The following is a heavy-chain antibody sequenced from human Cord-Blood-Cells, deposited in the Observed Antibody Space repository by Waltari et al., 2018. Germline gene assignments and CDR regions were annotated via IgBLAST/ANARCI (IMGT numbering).Heavy chain of an antibody. CDR2: INHSGST. V-gene: IGHV4-34*01. D-gene: IGHD6-13*01. J-gene: IGHJ4*02. Sequence: QVQLQQWGAGLLKPSETLSLTRAVYGGSFSGYYWSWIRQPPGKGLEWIGEINHSGSTNYNPSLKSRVTISVDTSKNQFSLKLSSVTAADTAVYYCARRRGREGYLDYWGQGTLVTVSS. CDR1: GGSFSGYY. CDR3: ARRRGREGYLDY.